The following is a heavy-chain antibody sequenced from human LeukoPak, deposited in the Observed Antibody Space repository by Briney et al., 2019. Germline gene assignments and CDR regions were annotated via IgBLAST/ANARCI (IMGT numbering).Heavy chain of an antibody. V-gene: IGHV4-59*08. CDR1: GGSISSYY. D-gene: IGHD3-3*01. Sequence: SETLSLTCTVSGGSISSYYWSWIRQPPGKGLEWIGYIYYSGSTNYNPSLKSRVTISVDTSKNQFSLKLSSVTAADTAVYYCARHGSHLRTPFGYWGQGTLVTVSS. J-gene: IGHJ4*02. CDR2: IYYSGST. CDR3: ARHGSHLRTPFGY.